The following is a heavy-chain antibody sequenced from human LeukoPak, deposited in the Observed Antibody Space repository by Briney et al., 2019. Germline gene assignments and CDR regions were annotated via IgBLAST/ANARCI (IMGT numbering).Heavy chain of an antibody. CDR3: ARDRRELLGLGGDWFDP. CDR2: IVVGTGNT. Sequence: SVRVSCKASGFTFTNSAMQWVRQARGQRLEWIGWIVVGTGNTNYAQKFKQRVTITRDMSTSTAYMELSSLRSEDTAVYYCARDRRELLGLGGDWFDPWGQGTLVTVSS. CDR1: GFTFTNSA. V-gene: IGHV1-58*02. D-gene: IGHD1-26*01. J-gene: IGHJ5*02.